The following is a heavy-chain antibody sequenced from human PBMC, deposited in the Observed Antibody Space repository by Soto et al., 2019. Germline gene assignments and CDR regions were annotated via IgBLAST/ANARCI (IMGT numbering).Heavy chain of an antibody. J-gene: IGHJ4*02. CDR1: GGSISSGGYY. CDR3: ARGDAPYSSGPCLFDY. V-gene: IGHV4-31*03. CDR2: IYYSGST. D-gene: IGHD6-25*01. Sequence: PSETLSLTCTVSGGSISSGGYYWSWIRQHPGKGLEWIGYIYYSGSTYYNPSLKSRVTISVDTSKNQFSLKLSSVTAADTAVYYCARGDAPYSSGPCLFDYWGQGTLVTVSS.